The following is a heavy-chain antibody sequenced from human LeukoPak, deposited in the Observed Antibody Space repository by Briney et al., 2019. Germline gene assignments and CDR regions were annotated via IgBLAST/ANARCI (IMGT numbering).Heavy chain of an antibody. CDR1: GYTFTSYA. V-gene: IGHV1-8*03. Sequence: SVTVSCKASGYTFTSYAINGVRQATGKGLEWVGWMNLNSGNTGYAHKFQGRVTITRNNSINTVYLELNSLRSDDTAGYYCARGEEGALPDWGQGTLVTVSS. CDR3: ARGEEGALPD. D-gene: IGHD1-26*01. CDR2: MNLNSGNT. J-gene: IGHJ4*02.